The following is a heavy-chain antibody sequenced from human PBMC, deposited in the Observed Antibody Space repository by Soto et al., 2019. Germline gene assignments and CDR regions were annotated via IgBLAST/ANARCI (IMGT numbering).Heavy chain of an antibody. V-gene: IGHV1-8*01. CDR2: MNPDSGHA. CDR1: GYTFTNSD. J-gene: IGHJ4*02. D-gene: IGHD2-15*01. Sequence: ASVKVSCKASGYTFTNSDVNWVRQAPGQGLEWMGWMNPDSGHAAYAQKFQGRVTLTTSTSTSTVYMEMRSLGSEDTAVYYCARRPHCSGGICYYGLDNWGQGTLVTVSS. CDR3: ARRPHCSGGICYYGLDN.